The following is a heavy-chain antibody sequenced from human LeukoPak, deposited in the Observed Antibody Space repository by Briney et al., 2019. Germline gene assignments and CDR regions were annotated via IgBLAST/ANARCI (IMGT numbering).Heavy chain of an antibody. CDR3: ARDTSTVTTHYYMHV. V-gene: IGHV3-30*02. CDR1: GFTFSSYG. Sequence: GGSLRLSCAASGFTFSSYGMHWVRQAPGKGLEWVAFIRYDGSNKYYADSVKGRFTISRDNSKNTLYLQMNSLRAEDTAVYYCARDTSTVTTHYYMHVWGKGTTVTVSS. D-gene: IGHD4-11*01. J-gene: IGHJ6*03. CDR2: IRYDGSNK.